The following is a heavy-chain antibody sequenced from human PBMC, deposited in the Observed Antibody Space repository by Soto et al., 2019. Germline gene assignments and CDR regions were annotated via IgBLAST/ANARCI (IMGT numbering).Heavy chain of an antibody. J-gene: IGHJ4*02. Sequence: ASVKVSCKASGYTFTSYAMHWVRQAPGQRLEWMGWINAGNGNTKYSQKFQGRVTITRDTSASTAYMELRSLRSDDTAMYYCVRLYCSGGTCYSAPVYWGQGTLVTVSS. V-gene: IGHV1-3*01. CDR1: GYTFTSYA. CDR3: VRLYCSGGTCYSAPVY. CDR2: INAGNGNT. D-gene: IGHD2-15*01.